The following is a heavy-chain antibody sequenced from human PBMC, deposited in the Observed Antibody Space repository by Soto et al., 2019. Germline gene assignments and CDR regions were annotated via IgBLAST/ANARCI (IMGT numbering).Heavy chain of an antibody. CDR3: ARDSSRAARGYWFDP. V-gene: IGHV4-59*01. Sequence: PSETLSLTCTVSGGSISSYYWSWIRQPPGKGLEWIGYIYYSGSTNYNPSLKSRVTISVDTSKNQCSLKLSSVTAADTAVYYCARDSSRAARGYWFDPWGQGTLVTVSS. D-gene: IGHD6-6*01. CDR1: GGSISSYY. CDR2: IYYSGST. J-gene: IGHJ5*02.